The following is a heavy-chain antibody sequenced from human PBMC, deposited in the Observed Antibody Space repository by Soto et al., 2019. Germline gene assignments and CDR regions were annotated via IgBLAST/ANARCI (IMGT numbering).Heavy chain of an antibody. Sequence: SLRLSCAASGFTFSSYVMHWVRQAPGKGLEWVAVISHDGSNKYYADSVKGRFTISRDNSKNTLYLQMNSLRAEDTAVYYCAKTLRRYSSSWSYYYGMDVWGQGTTVTVSS. V-gene: IGHV3-30*18. CDR1: GFTFSSYV. CDR2: ISHDGSNK. J-gene: IGHJ6*02. CDR3: AKTLRRYSSSWSYYYGMDV. D-gene: IGHD6-6*01.